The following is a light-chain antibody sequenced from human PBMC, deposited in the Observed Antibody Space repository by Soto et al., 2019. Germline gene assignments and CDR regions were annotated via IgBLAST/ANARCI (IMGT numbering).Light chain of an antibody. J-gene: IGKJ1*01. Sequence: DIQMTQSPSSLSASVGDRVTITCRASQGIRNDLGWYQQKPGKAPKLLIYDASSLKSGVSSRFSGSGSGTEFTLIISGLQPDDSATYYCQQYTNTNNPWMFGQGTKVDI. CDR3: QQYTNTNNPWM. CDR1: QGIRND. V-gene: IGKV1-17*01. CDR2: DAS.